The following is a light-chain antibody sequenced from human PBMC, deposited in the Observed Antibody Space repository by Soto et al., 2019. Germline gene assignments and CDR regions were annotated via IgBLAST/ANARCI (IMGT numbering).Light chain of an antibody. J-gene: IGKJ4*01. Sequence: IVLTQSPGTLSLSPGERATLSCRASQSVTSNYLAWYQQKPGQAPRLLIYGSSSRATGIPDRFSGRGSGTEFTLTISRLKPEDIAVYYCQQYGSSPLTFGGGTKVEIK. CDR2: GSS. CDR3: QQYGSSPLT. CDR1: QSVTSNY. V-gene: IGKV3-20*01.